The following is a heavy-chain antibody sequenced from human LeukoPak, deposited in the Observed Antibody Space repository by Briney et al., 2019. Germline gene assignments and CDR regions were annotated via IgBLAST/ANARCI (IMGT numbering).Heavy chain of an antibody. D-gene: IGHD3-22*01. Sequence: SETLSLTCTVSNGAISSGDYYWSWIRQPPGKGLEWIGYIYFSESTFYNPSLKSRLTISLDTSKNQFSLKLNSVTAADTAVYYCARAMTYHNWFDPSGQGTLVTVSS. CDR3: ARAMTYHNWFDP. J-gene: IGHJ5*02. CDR1: NGAISSGDYY. V-gene: IGHV4-30-4*01. CDR2: IYFSEST.